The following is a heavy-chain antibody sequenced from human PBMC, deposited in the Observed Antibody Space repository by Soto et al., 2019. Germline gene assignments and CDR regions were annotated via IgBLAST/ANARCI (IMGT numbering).Heavy chain of an antibody. CDR3: ASSGSYWGIDY. Sequence: PGGSLRLSCAASGVTFSSYGMHWVRQAPGKGLEWVAVIWYDGSNRYHADSVKGRFTISRDNSKNTVYLEMNSLRSEDTAVYYCASSGSYWGIDYWGQGTLVTVSS. V-gene: IGHV3-33*01. CDR1: GVTFSSYG. D-gene: IGHD1-26*01. J-gene: IGHJ4*02. CDR2: IWYDGSNR.